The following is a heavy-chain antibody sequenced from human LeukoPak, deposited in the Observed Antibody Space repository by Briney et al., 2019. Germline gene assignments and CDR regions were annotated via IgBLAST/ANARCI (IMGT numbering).Heavy chain of an antibody. Sequence: SETLSLTLTGSGGSISSYYWSWIRQRPGKGLEWIGYIYYSGSTNYNPSLKSRVTISVDTYKNQFSLKLSSVTAADTAVYYCARDPGGSGYSRYPYYYYGMDVWGQGTTVTVSS. J-gene: IGHJ6*02. CDR1: GGSISSYY. V-gene: IGHV4-59*01. CDR2: IYYSGST. CDR3: ARDPGGSGYSRYPYYYYGMDV. D-gene: IGHD3-22*01.